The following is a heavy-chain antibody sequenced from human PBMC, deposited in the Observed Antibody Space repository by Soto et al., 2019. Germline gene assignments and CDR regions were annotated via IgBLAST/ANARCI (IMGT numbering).Heavy chain of an antibody. Sequence: QVQLVQSGAEVKTPGSSVKVSCKASGDNFRNNAFSWVRQAPGQGLEWMGGIIPIFTAANYAQRYQGRVTTTAAEPTATVYRYLNRLTPEDTEGYYCARGGQRRSPHHCSSGLDVWGQGTGVSVTS. CDR2: IIPIFTAA. D-gene: IGHD2-21*02. J-gene: IGHJ6*01. CDR3: ARGGQRRSPHHCSSGLDV. V-gene: IGHV1-69*01. CDR1: GDNFRNNA.